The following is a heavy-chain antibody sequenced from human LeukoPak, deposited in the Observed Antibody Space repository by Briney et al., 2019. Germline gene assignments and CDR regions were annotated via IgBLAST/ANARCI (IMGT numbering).Heavy chain of an antibody. D-gene: IGHD3/OR15-3a*01. CDR2: IYYSGST. V-gene: IGHV4-61*08. J-gene: IGHJ4*02. CDR3: ARGAPIILGTGYDY. Sequence: PSETLSLTCTVSGGSISSGDYYWSWIRQPPGKGLEWIGYIYYSGSTNYNPSLKSRVTISVDTSKNQFSLKLSSVTAADTAVYYCARGAPIILGTGYDYWGQGTLVTVSS. CDR1: GGSISSGDYY.